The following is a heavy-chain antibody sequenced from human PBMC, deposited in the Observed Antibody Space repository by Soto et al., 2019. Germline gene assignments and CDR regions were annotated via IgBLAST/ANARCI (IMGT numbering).Heavy chain of an antibody. CDR1: GFTFSSYA. D-gene: IGHD2-15*01. CDR3: ARDRRYCSGGSCYSWAYGMDV. Sequence: GGSLRLSCAASGFTFSSYAMSWVRQAPGKGLEWVSAISGSGGSTYYADSVKGRFTIARDNSKNTLYLHMNILTAEDTAVYYCARDRRYCSGGSCYSWAYGMDVWGQGTTVTVSS. V-gene: IGHV3-23*01. J-gene: IGHJ6*02. CDR2: ISGSGGST.